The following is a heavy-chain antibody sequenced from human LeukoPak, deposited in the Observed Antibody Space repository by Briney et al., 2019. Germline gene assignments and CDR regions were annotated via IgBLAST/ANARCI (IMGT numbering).Heavy chain of an antibody. CDR3: ATYDYGDARPLEYFDY. CDR2: INHSGNP. Sequence: SETLSLTCXVYGVSFNDYYWSWIRQPPGKGLEWIREINHSGNPNYNPSLKSRVTISVDTSKNHFSLKLRSVTAADTAVYYCATYDYGDARPLEYFDYCGQGTLLTVSS. CDR1: GVSFNDYY. D-gene: IGHD4-17*01. V-gene: IGHV4-34*01. J-gene: IGHJ4*02.